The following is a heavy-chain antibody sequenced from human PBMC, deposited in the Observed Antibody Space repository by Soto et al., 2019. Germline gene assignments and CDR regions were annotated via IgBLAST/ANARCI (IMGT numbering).Heavy chain of an antibody. J-gene: IGHJ4*02. D-gene: IGHD3-16*02. Sequence: ALVKGSCRTSGLIFTSSAGQWVRKTPGQGLEWMGWISAYNGNTNYAQKLQGRVTMTTDTSTSTAYMELRSLRSDDTAVYYCAREQVYDYVWGSYRYFDYWGQGTLVTVSS. CDR3: AREQVYDYVWGSYRYFDY. V-gene: IGHV1-18*01. CDR1: GLIFTSSA. CDR2: ISAYNGNT.